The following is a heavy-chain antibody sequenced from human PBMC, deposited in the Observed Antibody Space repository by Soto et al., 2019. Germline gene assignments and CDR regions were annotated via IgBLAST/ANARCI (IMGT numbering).Heavy chain of an antibody. J-gene: IGHJ4*02. V-gene: IGHV3-66*01. CDR1: GFTVSSNY. D-gene: IGHD3-22*01. Sequence: GGSLRLSCAASGFTVSSNYMGWVRQAPGKGLEWVSVIYSGGSTYYADSVKGRFTISRDNSKNTLYLQMNSLRAEDTAVYYCARDSTMISRRAYDYWGQGTLVTVSS. CDR2: IYSGGST. CDR3: ARDSTMISRRAYDY.